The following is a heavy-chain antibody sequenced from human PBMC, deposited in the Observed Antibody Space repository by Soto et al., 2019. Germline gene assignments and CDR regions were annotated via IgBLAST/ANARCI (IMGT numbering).Heavy chain of an antibody. D-gene: IGHD3-22*01. J-gene: IGHJ5*01. CDR3: ARYYYDSSGTYNWFDS. CDR1: ADTFNGNY. V-gene: IGHV1-2*02. CDR2: IKPNSGCT. Sequence: GVSVKGSWKASADTFNGNYMRLVRHSIGQGLECMGWIKPNSGCTNYAQKFQGRVTMNRDTSIRKAYMELSRLRSDDTAVYYCARYYYDSSGTYNWFDSWGKGTLVTI.